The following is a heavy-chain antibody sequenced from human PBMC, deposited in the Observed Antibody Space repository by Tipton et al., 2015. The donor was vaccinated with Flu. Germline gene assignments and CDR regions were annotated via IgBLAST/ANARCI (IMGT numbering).Heavy chain of an antibody. Sequence: QLVQSGAEVKKPGESLRITCKGSGYSFTSYYITWVRQMPGRGLEWMGRIDPDDSDTNYSPSFQGHVIISADKSISTAYLQWSSLEASDTAIYYCARLSYYDVDLKNFYFDYWGQGALVTVSS. D-gene: IGHD3-10*02. CDR2: IDPDDSDT. CDR1: GYSFTSYY. CDR3: ARLSYYDVDLKNFYFDY. V-gene: IGHV5-10-1*01. J-gene: IGHJ4*02.